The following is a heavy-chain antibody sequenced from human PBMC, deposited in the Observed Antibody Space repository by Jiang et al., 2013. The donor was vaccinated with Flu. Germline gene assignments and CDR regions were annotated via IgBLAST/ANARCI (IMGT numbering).Heavy chain of an antibody. D-gene: IGHD2-2*01. J-gene: IGHJ4*02. CDR2: ISAYNGNT. Sequence: YGISWVRQAPGQGLEWMGWISAYNGNTNYAQKLQGRVTMTTDTSTSTAYMELRSLRSDDTAVYYCARDRIGVPAAVYWGQGTLVTVSS. V-gene: IGHV1-18*01. CDR1: YG. CDR3: ARDRIGVPAAVY.